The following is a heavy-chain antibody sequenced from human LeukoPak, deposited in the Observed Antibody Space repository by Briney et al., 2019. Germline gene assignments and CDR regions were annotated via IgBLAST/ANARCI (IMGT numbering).Heavy chain of an antibody. CDR1: GYTFTSYD. Sequence: EASVKVSCKASGYTFTSYDINWVRQATGQGLEWMGWMNPNSGNTGYAQKFQGRVTMTRNTSISTAYMELSSLRSEDTAVYYCARVGHSSRRAPYYYYSMDVWGQGTTVTVSS. CDR2: MNPNSGNT. V-gene: IGHV1-8*01. D-gene: IGHD6-13*01. CDR3: ARVGHSSRRAPYYYYSMDV. J-gene: IGHJ6*02.